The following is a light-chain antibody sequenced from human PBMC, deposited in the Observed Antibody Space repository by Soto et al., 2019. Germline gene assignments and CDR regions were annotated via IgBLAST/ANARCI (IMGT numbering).Light chain of an antibody. CDR3: QQSYSTLSIS. CDR2: AAS. Sequence: DIQMTQSPSSLSASVGDRVTITCRASESISRHLNWYQQKPGKAPNLLIYAASTLQNGVPSRFRGSGAGTDFTLPISSLQPEDFATYYCQQSYSTLSISFGQGTRLEIK. J-gene: IGKJ5*01. V-gene: IGKV1-39*01. CDR1: ESISRH.